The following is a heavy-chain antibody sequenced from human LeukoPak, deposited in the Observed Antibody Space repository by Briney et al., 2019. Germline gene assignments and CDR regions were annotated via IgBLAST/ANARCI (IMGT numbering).Heavy chain of an antibody. V-gene: IGHV3-23*01. D-gene: IGHD5-12*01. CDR3: AQDYSGYDLSAGY. J-gene: IGHJ4*02. Sequence: PGGSLRLACAASGFTFSSRAMSWVRQAPGKGLEWVSVISGSGRCAYYADSLKGRFTISRDNSKDTLYLQMNSLRAEDTALYYCAQDYSGYDLSAGYWGQGTLVTVPS. CDR2: ISGSGRCA. CDR1: GFTFSSRA.